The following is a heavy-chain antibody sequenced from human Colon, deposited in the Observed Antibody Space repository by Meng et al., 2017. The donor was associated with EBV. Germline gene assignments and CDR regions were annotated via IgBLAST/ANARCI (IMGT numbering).Heavy chain of an antibody. CDR2: IGHSGFT. CDR3: VRSSAWVRTGFDP. J-gene: IGHJ5*02. CDR1: GGCISTSGYY. V-gene: IGHV4-39*01. D-gene: IGHD6-19*01. Sequence: QVQLQESGPGLVKPSEALSLTCSVSGGCISTSGYYWGWIRQPPGKGLEWIGSIGHSGFTYYTPSLKSRVAVSLDTSKSQFSLMLTSVTAADTAVYYCVRSSAWVRTGFDPWGQGTLVTVSS.